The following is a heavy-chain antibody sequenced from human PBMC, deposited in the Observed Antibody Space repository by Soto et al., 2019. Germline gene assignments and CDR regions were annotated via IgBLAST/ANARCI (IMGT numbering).Heavy chain of an antibody. CDR2: FDPEDGET. V-gene: IGHV1-24*01. D-gene: IGHD4-17*01. CDR3: ATNKGDYGAFDI. Sequence: SVKVSCKVSGYTLTELSMHWVRQAPGKGLEWMGGFDPEDGETIYAQKFQGRVTMTEDTSTDTAYMELSSLRSEDTAVYYCATNKGDYGAFDIWGQGTMVTVSS. CDR1: GYTLTELS. J-gene: IGHJ3*02.